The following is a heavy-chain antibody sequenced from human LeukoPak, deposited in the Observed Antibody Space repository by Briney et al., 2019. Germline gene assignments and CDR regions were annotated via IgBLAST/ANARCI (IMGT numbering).Heavy chain of an antibody. CDR1: GGSISSYY. CDR3: ARGSSSWYYLDY. CDR2: FYYSGST. D-gene: IGHD6-13*01. J-gene: IGHJ4*02. Sequence: PSETLSLTCTVSGGSISSYYWSWIRQPPGKGLEWIGYFYYSGSTNYNPSLKSRVTISVDTSKNQFSLKLSSVTAADTAVYYCARGSSSWYYLDYWGQGTLVTVSS. V-gene: IGHV4-59*01.